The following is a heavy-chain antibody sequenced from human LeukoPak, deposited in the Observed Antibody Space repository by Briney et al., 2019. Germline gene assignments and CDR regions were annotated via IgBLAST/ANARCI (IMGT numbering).Heavy chain of an antibody. V-gene: IGHV3-48*03. Sequence: GGSLRLSCEASGFSFSSYWMNWVRQAPGKGLEWVSYIRGRGGTIYYADSVKGRFTISRDNAKNSLYLQMNSLRAEDTAVYYCARDFGRWFFDYWGQGTLVTVSS. CDR2: IRGRGGTI. CDR3: ARDFGRWFFDY. D-gene: IGHD4-23*01. CDR1: GFSFSSYW. J-gene: IGHJ4*02.